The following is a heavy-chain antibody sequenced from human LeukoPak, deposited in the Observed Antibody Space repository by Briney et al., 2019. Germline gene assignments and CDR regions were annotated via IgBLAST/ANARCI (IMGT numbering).Heavy chain of an antibody. V-gene: IGHV1-2*02. CDR3: ARDRQGLTAGANNWFDP. Sequence: GASVKVSCKASGYTFTDYYMRWVRQAPGQGLEWMGWINPNSGDTNYAQKFQGRVTMTRDTSITTAYMELRTLRSDDTAVYYCARDRQGLTAGANNWFDPWGQGTLVSVSS. CDR2: INPNSGDT. CDR1: GYTFTDYY. D-gene: IGHD6-13*01. J-gene: IGHJ5*02.